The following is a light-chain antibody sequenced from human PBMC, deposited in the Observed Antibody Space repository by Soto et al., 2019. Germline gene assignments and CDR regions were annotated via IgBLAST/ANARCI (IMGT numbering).Light chain of an antibody. J-gene: IGKJ1*01. CDR1: QSISTY. Sequence: EIVLTQSPATLSLSRGERAALSCRASQSISTYLAWYQQKPGQAPRLFIYDASNRAAGIPARFSGSGSGTGFTLTISSLEPEDFAVYHCQQYDKWPRTFGQGTKVDIK. CDR3: QQYDKWPRT. V-gene: IGKV3-11*01. CDR2: DAS.